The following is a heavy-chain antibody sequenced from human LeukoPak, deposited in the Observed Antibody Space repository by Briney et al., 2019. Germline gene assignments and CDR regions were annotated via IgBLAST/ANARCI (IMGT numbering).Heavy chain of an antibody. D-gene: IGHD3-22*01. J-gene: IGHJ4*02. V-gene: IGHV1-18*01. CDR3: ARDSVVIPDY. Sequence: GESLKISCKGSGYSFTSYGISWVRQAPGQGLEWMGWISAYNGNTNYAQKLQGRVTMTTDTSTSTAYMELRSLRSDDTAVYYCARDSVVIPDYWGQGTLVTVSS. CDR1: GYSFTSYG. CDR2: ISAYNGNT.